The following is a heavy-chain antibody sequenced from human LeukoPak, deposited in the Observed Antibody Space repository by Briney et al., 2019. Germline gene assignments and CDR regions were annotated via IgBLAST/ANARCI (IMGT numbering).Heavy chain of an antibody. V-gene: IGHV1-8*01. CDR3: SRGGPVAGTHKYFQH. J-gene: IGHJ1*01. D-gene: IGHD6-19*01. CDR1: GYTFTSYD. CDR2: MNPNNGNT. Sequence: ASVKVSSKASGYTFTSYDINWVRQATGQGLEWMGWMNPNNGNTDYAQTFQGRVTLTRNTSISTAYMELSSLRSEDTAVYYCSRGGPVAGTHKYFQHWGRGTLVTVSS.